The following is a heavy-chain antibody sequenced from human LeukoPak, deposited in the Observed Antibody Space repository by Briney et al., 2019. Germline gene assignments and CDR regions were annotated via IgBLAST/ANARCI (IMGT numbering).Heavy chain of an antibody. CDR2: IYHSGST. V-gene: IGHV4-30-2*01. Sequence: SETLSLTCAVSGGSISSGGYSWSWIRQPPGKGLEWIGYIYHSGSTYYNPSLKSRVTISVDRSKNQFSLKLSSVTAADTAVYYCARGYSCSGGSCYPEWFDPWGQGTLVTVSS. J-gene: IGHJ5*02. D-gene: IGHD2-15*01. CDR3: ARGYSCSGGSCYPEWFDP. CDR1: GGSISSGGYS.